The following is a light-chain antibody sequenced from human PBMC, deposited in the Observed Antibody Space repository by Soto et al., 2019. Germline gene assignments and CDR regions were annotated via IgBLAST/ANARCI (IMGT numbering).Light chain of an antibody. CDR1: QSVSIW. CDR2: KSS. CDR3: QQSYSTPLT. J-gene: IGKJ4*01. Sequence: DIQMTQSPSTLSASEGDRVTISCRASQSVSIWLAWYQQKPGRAPKLLIYKSSILESGVPSRFSGSGSGTEFTLTISSLQPDDFATYYCQQSYSTPLTFGGGTKVDIK. V-gene: IGKV1-5*03.